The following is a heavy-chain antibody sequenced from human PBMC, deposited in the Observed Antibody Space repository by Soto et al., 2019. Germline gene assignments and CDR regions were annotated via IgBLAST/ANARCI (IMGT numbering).Heavy chain of an antibody. V-gene: IGHV4-34*01. Sequence: SETLSLTCAVYGGSFSGYYWSWIRQPPGKGLEWIGEINHSGSTNYNPSLKSRVTISVDTSKNQFSLKLSSVTAADTAVYYCARAGGCSGGSCYSDSGYYWGHGTLVTVSS. D-gene: IGHD2-15*01. J-gene: IGHJ4*01. CDR1: GGSFSGYY. CDR3: ARAGGCSGGSCYSDSGYY. CDR2: INHSGST.